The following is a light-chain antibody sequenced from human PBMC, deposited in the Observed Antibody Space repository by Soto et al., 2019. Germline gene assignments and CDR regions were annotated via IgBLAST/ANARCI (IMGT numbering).Light chain of an antibody. J-gene: IGLJ7*01. CDR2: VGTGGIVG. CDR1: SGYSNYK. Sequence: QSVLTQPPSASASLGASVTLTCTLSSGYSNYKVDWYQQRPGKGPRFVMRVGTGGIVGSKGDGIPDRFSVLGSGLHRYLTIKNIQEEDESDYHCGADHGSGSNFVYVFGGGTQLTVL. CDR3: GADHGSGSNFVYV. V-gene: IGLV9-49*01.